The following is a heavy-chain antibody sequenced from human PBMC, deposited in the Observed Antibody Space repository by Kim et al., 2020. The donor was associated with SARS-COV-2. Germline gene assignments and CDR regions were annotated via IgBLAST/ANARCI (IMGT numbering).Heavy chain of an antibody. Sequence: LKSRVTISVDTSKNQFSLKLSSVTAADTAVYYCASDLTPFYGSGRGGFDYWGQGTLVTVSS. CDR3: ASDLTPFYGSGRGGFDY. J-gene: IGHJ4*02. D-gene: IGHD3-10*01. V-gene: IGHV4-30-2*05.